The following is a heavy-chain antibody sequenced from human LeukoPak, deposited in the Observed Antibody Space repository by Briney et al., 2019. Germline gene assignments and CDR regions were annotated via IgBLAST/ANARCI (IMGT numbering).Heavy chain of an antibody. D-gene: IGHD5-12*01. CDR3: ARRGYSGYDAFDI. V-gene: IGHV3-72*01. Sequence: GGSLRLSCAASGFTFSSYSMNWVRQAPGEGLEWFGRSRNKANGHTTEYAASVKGRFTISRDESKNSLYLQMNSLKTEDTAVYCCARRGYSGYDAFDIWGQGTMVTVSS. CDR2: SRNKANGHTT. CDR1: GFTFSSYS. J-gene: IGHJ3*02.